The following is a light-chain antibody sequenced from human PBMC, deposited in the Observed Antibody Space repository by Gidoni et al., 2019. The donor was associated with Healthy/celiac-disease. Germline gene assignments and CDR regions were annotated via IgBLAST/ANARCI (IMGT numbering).Light chain of an antibody. V-gene: IGKV3-11*01. CDR2: DAS. CDR3: QQRSNWPPTT. Sequence: EIVLTQSQATLSLSPGERATLSCRASQSVSSYLAWYQQKPGQAPRLLIYDASNRATGIPARFSGSGSGTDFTLTISSLEPEDFAVYYCQQRSNWPPTTFGQGTKVEIK. J-gene: IGKJ1*01. CDR1: QSVSSY.